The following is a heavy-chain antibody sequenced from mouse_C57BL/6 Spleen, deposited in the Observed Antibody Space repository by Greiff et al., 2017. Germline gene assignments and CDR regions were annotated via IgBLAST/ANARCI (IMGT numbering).Heavy chain of an antibody. J-gene: IGHJ2*01. CDR1: GYTFTSYW. D-gene: IGHD1-3*01. CDR2: IYPSDSET. V-gene: IGHV1-61*01. CDR3: ARSGGPFYFDY. Sequence: QVQLKESGAELVRPGSSVKLSCKASGYTFTSYWMDWVKQRPGQGLEWIGNIYPSDSETHYNQKFKDKATLTVDKSSSTAYMQLSSLTSEDSAVYYCARSGGPFYFDYWGQGTTLTVSS.